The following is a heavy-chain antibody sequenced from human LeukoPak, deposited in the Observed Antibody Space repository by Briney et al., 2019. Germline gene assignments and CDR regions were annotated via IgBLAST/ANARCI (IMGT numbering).Heavy chain of an antibody. CDR2: INHSGST. CDR1: GGSFSGYY. J-gene: IGHJ6*03. CDR3: ARGNRLAARRYYYYYYYMDV. Sequence: KSSETLSLTCAVYGGSFSGYYWSWIRQPPGKGLEWIGEINHSGSTNYNPSLKSRVTISVDTSKNQFSLKLSSVTAADTAVYYCARGNRLAARRYYYYYYYMDVWGKGTTVTVSS. V-gene: IGHV4-34*01. D-gene: IGHD6-6*01.